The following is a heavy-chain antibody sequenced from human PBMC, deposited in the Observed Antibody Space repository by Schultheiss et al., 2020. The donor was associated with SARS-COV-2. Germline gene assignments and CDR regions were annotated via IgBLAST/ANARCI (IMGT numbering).Heavy chain of an antibody. J-gene: IGHJ4*02. CDR2: IYYSGST. CDR1: GGSISSGSYY. CDR3: AKIALSGSYCFDY. V-gene: IGHV4-31*03. D-gene: IGHD1-26*01. Sequence: SETLSLTCTVSGGSISSGSYYWSWIRQPPGKGLEWIGYIYYSGSTYYNPSLKSRVTISVDTSKNQFSLKLSSVTAADTAVYYCAKIALSGSYCFDYWGQGTLVTVSS.